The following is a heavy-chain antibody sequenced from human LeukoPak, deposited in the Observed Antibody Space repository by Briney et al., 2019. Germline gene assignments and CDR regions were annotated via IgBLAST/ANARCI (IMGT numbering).Heavy chain of an antibody. CDR1: GYSISSGYY. CDR2: IYHSGST. J-gene: IGHJ6*03. D-gene: IGHD6-13*01. Sequence: PSETLSLTCAVSGYSISSGYYWGWIRQPPGNGLEWIGSIYHSGSTYYNPSLKSRVTISVDTSKNQFSLKLSSVTAADTAVYYCARDRRIAAAGDYYMDVWGKGTTVTVSS. V-gene: IGHV4-38-2*02. CDR3: ARDRRIAAAGDYYMDV.